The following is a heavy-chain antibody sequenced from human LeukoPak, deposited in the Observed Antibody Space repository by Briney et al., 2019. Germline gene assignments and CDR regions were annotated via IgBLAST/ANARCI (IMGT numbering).Heavy chain of an antibody. Sequence: GGSLRLSCAASGFTFGNYWMSWFRQAPGKGLEWVANINQDGSEKYYVDSVKGRFTISRDNAKSSLYLQMNSLRAEDTAVYYCASFLWELHPRWGQGTLVTVSS. D-gene: IGHD1-26*01. CDR3: ASFLWELHPR. V-gene: IGHV3-7*01. CDR1: GFTFGNYW. CDR2: INQDGSEK. J-gene: IGHJ4*02.